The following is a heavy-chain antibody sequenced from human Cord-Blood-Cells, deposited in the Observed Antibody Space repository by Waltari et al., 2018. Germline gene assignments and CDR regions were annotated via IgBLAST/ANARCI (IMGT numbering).Heavy chain of an antibody. CDR1: GSSFTSYW. D-gene: IGHD1-26*01. CDR3: ARLEGYIVGAKYYYYGMDV. Sequence: EVQLVQSGAEVKKPGESLKISCKGSGSSFTSYWIGWVRQMPGKGLEWMGIIYPGDSDTRYSPSFQGQVTISADKSISTAYLQWSSLKASDTAMYYCARLEGYIVGAKYYYYGMDVWGQGTTVTVSS. J-gene: IGHJ6*02. V-gene: IGHV5-51*03. CDR2: IYPGDSDT.